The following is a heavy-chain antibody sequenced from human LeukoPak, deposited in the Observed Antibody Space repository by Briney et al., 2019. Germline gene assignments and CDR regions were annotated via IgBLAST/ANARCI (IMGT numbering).Heavy chain of an antibody. J-gene: IGHJ4*02. Sequence: GGSLRLSCATSGFTFSSYGFHWVRQAPGKGLVWVSRINSDGSSTSYADSVKGRFTISRDNAKNTLYLQMNSLRAEDTAVYYCARAADSSGYYDYWGQGTLVTVSS. CDR2: INSDGSST. CDR3: ARAADSSGYYDY. V-gene: IGHV3-74*01. CDR1: GFTFSSYG. D-gene: IGHD3-22*01.